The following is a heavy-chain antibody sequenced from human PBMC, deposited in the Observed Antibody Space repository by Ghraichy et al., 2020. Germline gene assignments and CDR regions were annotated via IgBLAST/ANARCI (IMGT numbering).Heavy chain of an antibody. V-gene: IGHV3-23*01. Sequence: ESLNISCAASGFTFSSYAMSWVRQAPGKGLEWVSAISGSGGSTYYADSVKGRFTISRDNSKNTLYLQMNSLRAEDTAVYYCAKDPFGAGDSSGYYDDAFDIWGQGTMVTVSS. CDR1: GFTFSSYA. CDR3: AKDPFGAGDSSGYYDDAFDI. J-gene: IGHJ3*02. CDR2: ISGSGGST. D-gene: IGHD3-22*01.